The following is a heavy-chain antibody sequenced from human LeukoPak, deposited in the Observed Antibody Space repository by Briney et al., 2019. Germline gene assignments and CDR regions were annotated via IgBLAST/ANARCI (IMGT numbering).Heavy chain of an antibody. CDR1: GFTVSGNY. J-gene: IGHJ4*02. Sequence: GGSLILSCAASGFTVSGNYMSWVRQAPGKGLEWVSVIYSGGSTYYADSVKGRFTISRDNSKNTLYLQMNSLRAEDTAVYYCARDRIAVAGIPFDYWGQGTLVTVSS. D-gene: IGHD6-19*01. V-gene: IGHV3-53*01. CDR2: IYSGGST. CDR3: ARDRIAVAGIPFDY.